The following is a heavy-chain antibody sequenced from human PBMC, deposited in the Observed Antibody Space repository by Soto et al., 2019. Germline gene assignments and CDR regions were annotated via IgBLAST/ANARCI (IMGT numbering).Heavy chain of an antibody. V-gene: IGHV3-7*01. CDR2: IKQDGSEK. CDR3: ARALVLIRFLEWPDYGMDV. CDR1: GFTFSSYW. Sequence: GGSLRLSCAASGFTFSSYWMSWVRQAPGKGLEWVANIKQDGSEKYYVDSVKGRFTISRDNAKNSLYLQMNSLRAEDTAVYYCARALVLIRFLEWPDYGMDVWGQGTTVTVSS. J-gene: IGHJ6*01. D-gene: IGHD3-3*01.